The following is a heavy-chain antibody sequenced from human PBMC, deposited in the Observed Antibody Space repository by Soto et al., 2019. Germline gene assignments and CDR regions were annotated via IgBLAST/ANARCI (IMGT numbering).Heavy chain of an antibody. CDR3: ARGYCSSTSCWDY. V-gene: IGHV3-7*02. J-gene: IGHJ4*02. D-gene: IGHD2-2*01. CDR1: EFRFSDYW. CDR2: IDQGGGER. Sequence: GGALRLSCAASEFRFSDYWMAWVRQAPGKGLEWVANIDQGGGERYYVDSVKGRFTISRDNAKNSLYLQMNSLRAEDMAVYYCARGYCSSTSCWDYWGQGTLVTVSS.